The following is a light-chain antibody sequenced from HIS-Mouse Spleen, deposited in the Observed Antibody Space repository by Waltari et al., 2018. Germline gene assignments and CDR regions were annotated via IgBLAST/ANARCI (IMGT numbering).Light chain of an antibody. CDR1: QSVSSSY. J-gene: IGKJ2*01. V-gene: IGKV3-20*01. CDR2: GAS. Sequence: EIVLTQSPGTLSLSPGERATLSCSASQSVSSSYLAWYQQKPGQAPRLLSYGASSRATGIPDRFSGSGSGTDFTLTSSRLEPEDFAVYYGQQYGSSPYTFGQGTKLEIK. CDR3: QQYGSSPYT.